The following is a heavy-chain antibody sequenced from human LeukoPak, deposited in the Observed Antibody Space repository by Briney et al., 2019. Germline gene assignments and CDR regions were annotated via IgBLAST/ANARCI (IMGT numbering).Heavy chain of an antibody. CDR2: ITTNGAST. CDR1: GFIFSDYY. J-gene: IGHJ5*02. CDR3: ARVGLDNTGWHISWFDP. Sequence: GGSLRLSCAASGFIFSDYYMTWIRQAPGKGLEWISYITTNGASTYYATSVKGRFTISRDNAQNSLFLQMNSLRAEDTAIYYCARVGLDNTGWHISWFDPWGQGSLVTVSS. D-gene: IGHD6-19*01. V-gene: IGHV3-11*01.